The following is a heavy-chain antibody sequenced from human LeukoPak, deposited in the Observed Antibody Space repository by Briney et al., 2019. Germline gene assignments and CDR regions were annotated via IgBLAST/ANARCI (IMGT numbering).Heavy chain of an antibody. CDR2: IWYDGSNK. CDR3: ARDIGIAAAGTLDY. V-gene: IGHV3-33*08. J-gene: IGHJ4*02. Sequence: GGSLRLSCAASGFTVSSNYMSWVRQAPGKGLEWVAVIWYDGSNKHYADSVKGRFTISRDNSKNTLYLQMNSLRAEDTAVYYCARDIGIAAAGTLDYWGQGTLVTVSS. D-gene: IGHD6-13*01. CDR1: GFTVSSNY.